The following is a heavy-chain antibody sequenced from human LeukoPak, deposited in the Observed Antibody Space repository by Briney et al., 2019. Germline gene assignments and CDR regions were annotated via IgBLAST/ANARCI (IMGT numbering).Heavy chain of an antibody. J-gene: IGHJ4*02. D-gene: IGHD3-22*01. CDR2: ISTSGGSS. Sequence: PGESLRLSCAASGFTFGIYAMSWVRQAPGKGLEWGSGISTSGGSSSYADSVKGRFTISRDNPRNTLYMEMNSLRAEDTALYYCAIMHPYYDGSGYWVQWGQGTLVTVSS. V-gene: IGHV3-23*01. CDR1: GFTFGIYA. CDR3: AIMHPYYDGSGYWVQ.